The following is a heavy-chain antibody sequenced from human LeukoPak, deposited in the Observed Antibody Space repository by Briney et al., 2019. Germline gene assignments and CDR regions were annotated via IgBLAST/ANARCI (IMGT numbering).Heavy chain of an antibody. CDR1: GFTFSSHW. CDR2: ISGSGGST. D-gene: IGHD5-18*01. CDR3: AKELQLWPKDLDY. Sequence: GGSLRLSCAASGFTFSSHWMHWVRQAPGKGLEWVSAISGSGGSTYYADSVKGRFTISRDNSKSTLYLQMNSLRAEDTAVYYCAKELQLWPKDLDYWGQGTLVTVSS. J-gene: IGHJ4*02. V-gene: IGHV3-23*01.